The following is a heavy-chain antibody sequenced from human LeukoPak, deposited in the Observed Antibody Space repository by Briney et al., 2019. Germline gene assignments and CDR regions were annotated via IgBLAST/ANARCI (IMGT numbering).Heavy chain of an antibody. V-gene: IGHV3-23*01. CDR2: ISGNGGST. J-gene: IGHJ4*02. Sequence: GGSLRLSCAASGVTFSSYAMNWVRKAPAKGLERVSAISGNGGSTYYENPVKSRFTISSDNSKNTLYLQMNSLRGEDTAVYYCAKVGSLAAAGTLYYFDCWGQGTLVTDSS. CDR1: GVTFSSYA. D-gene: IGHD6-13*01. CDR3: AKVGSLAAAGTLYYFDC.